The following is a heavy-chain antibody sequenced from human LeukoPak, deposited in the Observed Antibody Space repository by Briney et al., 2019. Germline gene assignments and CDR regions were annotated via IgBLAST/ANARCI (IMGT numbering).Heavy chain of an antibody. V-gene: IGHV1-18*01. CDR3: ARGVETTDY. D-gene: IGHD5-24*01. Sequence: VASVKVSCKASGYTFTSYGISWVRQAPGQGLEWMGWISAYNGNTNYAQKLQGRVTMTRNTSISTAYMELSSLRSEDAAVYYCARGVETTDYWGQGTLVTVSS. CDR1: GYTFTSYG. J-gene: IGHJ4*02. CDR2: ISAYNGNT.